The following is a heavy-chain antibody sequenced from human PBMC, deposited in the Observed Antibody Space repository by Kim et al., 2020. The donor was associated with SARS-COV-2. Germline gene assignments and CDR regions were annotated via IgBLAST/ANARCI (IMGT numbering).Heavy chain of an antibody. V-gene: IGHV4-59*01. J-gene: IGHJ4*02. CDR3: ARSFDY. Sequence: YYSVSTNYNPSLKIRVTISVDTSKNQCSLKLSSVTAADTAVYYCARSFDYWGQGTLVTVSS. CDR2: YYSVST.